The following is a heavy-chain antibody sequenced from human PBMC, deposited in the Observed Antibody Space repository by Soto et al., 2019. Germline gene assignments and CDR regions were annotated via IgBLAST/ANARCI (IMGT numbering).Heavy chain of an antibody. CDR1: GFTFRIYW. CDR2: IKQDGSEK. V-gene: IGHV3-7*03. Sequence: HPGGSPGLSCATAGFTFRIYWMSWGHQAPGKGLEWVANIKQDGSEKNYVDSVEGRFTISRDNAKNSLYLQMNSLRVEDTAVYYCARGPPKSRPGHYWGQGTLVTVSS. CDR3: ARGPPKSRPGHY. J-gene: IGHJ4*02.